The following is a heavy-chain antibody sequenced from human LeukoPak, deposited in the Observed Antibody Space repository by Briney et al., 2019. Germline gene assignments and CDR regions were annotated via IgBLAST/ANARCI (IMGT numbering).Heavy chain of an antibody. V-gene: IGHV4-4*07. CDR2: IYTSGST. Sequence: SETLSLTCTVSGGSISRYYWRWIRQPAGKGLEWIGRIYTSGSTNYNPSLVSRVTVPVDKSKNQISLKVISVTAADTAVYYCARSQHEYSSSVTWFDPWGQGTLVTASS. J-gene: IGHJ5*02. CDR1: GGSISRYY. CDR3: ARSQHEYSSSVTWFDP. D-gene: IGHD6-6*01.